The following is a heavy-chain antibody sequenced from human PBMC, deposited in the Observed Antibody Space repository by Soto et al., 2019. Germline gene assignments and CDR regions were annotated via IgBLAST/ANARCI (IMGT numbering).Heavy chain of an antibody. V-gene: IGHV2-5*02. CDR3: AHRLTLNSDWNYGRFDY. D-gene: IGHD1-7*01. CDR2: IYWDDDK. CDR1: AFSLSTGGVG. Sequence: SGPTLVNPTQTLTLTCTFSAFSLSTGGVGVGWIRQPPGKALEWLALIYWDDDKRYSPSLKSRLTITKDTSKNQVVLTMTNMDPVDTATYFCAHRLTLNSDWNYGRFDYWGQGTLVTVSS. J-gene: IGHJ4*02.